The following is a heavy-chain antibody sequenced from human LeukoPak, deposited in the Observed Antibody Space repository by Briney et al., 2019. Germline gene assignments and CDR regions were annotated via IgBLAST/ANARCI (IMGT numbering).Heavy chain of an antibody. J-gene: IGHJ4*02. CDR2: IWSDGSNR. CDR3: AKDAQRGFDYSNSLDN. CDR1: GFTFSPYG. Sequence: GRSLRLSCATSGFTFSPYGMHWVRQAPGKGLEWVAVIWSDGSNRYYGDPVKGRFTISRDNFQRTVYLQMNSLRAEDTAVYYCAKDAQRGFDYSNSLDNWGQGTLVTVSS. D-gene: IGHD4-11*01. V-gene: IGHV3-33*06.